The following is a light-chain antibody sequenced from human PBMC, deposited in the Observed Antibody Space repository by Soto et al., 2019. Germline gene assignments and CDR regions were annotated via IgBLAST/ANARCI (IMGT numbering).Light chain of an antibody. V-gene: IGKV3-20*01. Sequence: EIVMTQSPVTLSVSPGETATLSCRASQSVSSSYLAWYQQKPGQAPRLLIYGASSRATGIPDRFSGSGSGTDFTLTISRLEPEDFAVYYCQQYGSSPATFGGGTKVDIK. CDR2: GAS. CDR1: QSVSSSY. CDR3: QQYGSSPAT. J-gene: IGKJ4*01.